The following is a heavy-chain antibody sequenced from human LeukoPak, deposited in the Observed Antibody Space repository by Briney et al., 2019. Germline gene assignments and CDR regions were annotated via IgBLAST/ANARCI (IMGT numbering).Heavy chain of an antibody. CDR2: VYHGGGT. J-gene: IGHJ5*02. D-gene: IGHD2-2*01. CDR1: GYSIRSGFY. CDR3: TADSRSSWFYH. V-gene: IGHV4-38-2*02. Sequence: PSETLSLTCSVSGYSIRSGFYWGWIRQPPGKGLGWIGSVYHGGGTYYNPSLKSRVTISVDTSKNQFSLKLTSVTAADTAVYYCTADSRSSWFYHWGQGTLVTVSS.